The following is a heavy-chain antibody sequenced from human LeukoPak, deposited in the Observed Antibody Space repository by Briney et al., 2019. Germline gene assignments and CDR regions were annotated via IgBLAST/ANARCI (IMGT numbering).Heavy chain of an antibody. V-gene: IGHV3-23*01. CDR2: ISGSGGST. CDR3: AKGPSIAVAGLRGAFDI. Sequence: GGSLRLSCSASRFTFSSYAMHWVRQAPGKGLEWVSAISGSGGSTHYADSVKGRFTISRDNSKNTLYLQMNSLRAEDTAVYYCAKGPSIAVAGLRGAFDIWGQGTMVTVSS. J-gene: IGHJ3*02. CDR1: RFTFSSYA. D-gene: IGHD6-19*01.